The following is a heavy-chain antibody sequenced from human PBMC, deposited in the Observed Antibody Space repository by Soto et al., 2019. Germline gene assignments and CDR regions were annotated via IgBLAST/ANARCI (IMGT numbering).Heavy chain of an antibody. D-gene: IGHD1-1*01. CDR3: ARAGLTTLELATTY. Sequence: GSVKGSCKASGYTFTDYYLHWVRQSPGQGLEWMGWIHPNSGVTKFPQKFQGRVIMTRATSISTAYMELTRLTSDDTAMYYCARAGLTTLELATTYWGQGTLVTVSS. J-gene: IGHJ4*02. CDR2: IHPNSGVT. V-gene: IGHV1-2*02. CDR1: GYTFTDYY.